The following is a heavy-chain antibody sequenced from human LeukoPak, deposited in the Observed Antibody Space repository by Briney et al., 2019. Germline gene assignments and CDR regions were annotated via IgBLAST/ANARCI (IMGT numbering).Heavy chain of an antibody. J-gene: IGHJ4*02. Sequence: ASVKVSCKSSGYTFTGYYMHWVRQAPGQALGWMGWINPNSGGTNYAQKFQGRVTMTRNTSISTAYMELSRLRSDDTAVYYCARGGYSSSGHQGYWGQGTLVTVSS. D-gene: IGHD6-13*01. V-gene: IGHV1-2*02. CDR1: GYTFTGYY. CDR3: ARGGYSSSGHQGY. CDR2: INPNSGGT.